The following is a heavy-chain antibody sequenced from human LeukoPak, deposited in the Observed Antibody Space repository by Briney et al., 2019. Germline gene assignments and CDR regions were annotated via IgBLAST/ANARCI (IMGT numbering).Heavy chain of an antibody. V-gene: IGHV1-2*02. D-gene: IGHD2-15*01. J-gene: IGHJ3*02. CDR3: ASPYCSGGSCIDAFDI. CDR2: INPNSGGT. Sequence: ASVKVSCKASGYTFTGYYMHWVRQAPGQGLEWMGWINPNSGGTNYAQKFQGRVTMTRDTSISTAYMELSRLRSGDTAVYYCASPYCSGGSCIDAFDIWGQGTMVTVSS. CDR1: GYTFTGYY.